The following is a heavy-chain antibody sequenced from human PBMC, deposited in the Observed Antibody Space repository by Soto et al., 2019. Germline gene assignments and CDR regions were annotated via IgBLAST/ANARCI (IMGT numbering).Heavy chain of an antibody. CDR1: GGSISSYY. D-gene: IGHD1-26*01. V-gene: IGHV4-59*01. Sequence: QVQLQESGPGLVKPSETLSLTCTVSGGSISSYYWSWIRQPPGKGLGYIGYIYYSGSTNYNPSLKSRVTISVDTSKKQFSLKLSSVTAADTAVYYCARSLYSGSYTNWFDPWGQGTLVTVSS. CDR3: ARSLYSGSYTNWFDP. J-gene: IGHJ5*02. CDR2: IYYSGST.